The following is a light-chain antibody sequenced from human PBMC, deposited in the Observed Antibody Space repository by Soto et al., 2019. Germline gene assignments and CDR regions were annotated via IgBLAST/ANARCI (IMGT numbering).Light chain of an antibody. Sequence: QSALTQPASVSGSPGQSITISCTGTSSDVGGYNYVSWYQQHPGKAPKLMIYEVSNRPSGVYTRFSGSKSGNTASLTISGLQAEDEADYYCSSYTSRSPLVFGGGTKVTVL. CDR1: SSDVGGYNY. V-gene: IGLV2-14*01. J-gene: IGLJ3*02. CDR2: EVS. CDR3: SSYTSRSPLV.